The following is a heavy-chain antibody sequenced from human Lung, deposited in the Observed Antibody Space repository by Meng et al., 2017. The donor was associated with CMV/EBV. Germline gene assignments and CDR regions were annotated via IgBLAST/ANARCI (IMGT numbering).Heavy chain of an antibody. CDR2: IYYTGST. J-gene: IGHJ4*02. CDR1: GGSIGSGGYY. Sequence: QVQLQESGPGRVKPSPTLSLTCTVSGGSIGSGGYYWSWIRQHPGKGLEWIGYIYYTGSTFYNPSLKSRVTISVDTSKNQFSLKLIPATAADTAVYYCAREAGRDGYATPKFDYWGQGTLVTVSS. V-gene: IGHV4-31*03. D-gene: IGHD5-24*01. CDR3: AREAGRDGYATPKFDY.